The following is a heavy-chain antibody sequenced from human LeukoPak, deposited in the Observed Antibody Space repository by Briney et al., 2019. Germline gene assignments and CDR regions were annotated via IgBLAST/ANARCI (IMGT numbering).Heavy chain of an antibody. Sequence: SETLSLTCAVDGGPFSSYYWSWIRQPPGKGLEWIGEINHTGTTNYNPSLKSRVTISVDTSKNQFSLKLSSVTAADTAVYYCAREALWFGELIYYWGQGTLVTVSS. CDR3: AREALWFGELIYY. CDR1: GGPFSSYY. V-gene: IGHV4-34*01. CDR2: INHTGTT. D-gene: IGHD3-10*01. J-gene: IGHJ4*02.